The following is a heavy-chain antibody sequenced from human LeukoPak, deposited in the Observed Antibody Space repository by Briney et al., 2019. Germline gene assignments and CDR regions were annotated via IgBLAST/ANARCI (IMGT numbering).Heavy chain of an antibody. CDR1: GFTFSDHY. CDR3: ARRVPYGERGGFDY. V-gene: IGHV4-34*01. Sequence: GSLRLSCAASGFTFSDHYMDWVRQPPGKGLEWIGEINHSGSTNYNPSLKSRVTISVDTSKNQFSLKLSSVTAADTAVYYCARRVPYGERGGFDYWGQGILVTVSS. J-gene: IGHJ4*02. D-gene: IGHD4-17*01. CDR2: INHSGST.